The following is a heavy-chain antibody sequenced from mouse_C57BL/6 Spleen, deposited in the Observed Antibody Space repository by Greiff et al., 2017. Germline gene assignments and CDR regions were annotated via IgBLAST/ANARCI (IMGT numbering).Heavy chain of an antibody. CDR1: GFTFSDYG. J-gene: IGHJ2*01. CDR3: ARRYYDYYYFDY. D-gene: IGHD2-4*01. V-gene: IGHV5-17*01. Sequence: DVKLVESGGGLVKPGGSLKLSCAASGFTFSDYGMHWVRQAPEKGLEWVAYISSGSSTIYYADTVKGRFTISRDNAKNTLFLQMTSLRSEDTAMYYCARRYYDYYYFDYWGQGTTLTVSS. CDR2: ISSGSSTI.